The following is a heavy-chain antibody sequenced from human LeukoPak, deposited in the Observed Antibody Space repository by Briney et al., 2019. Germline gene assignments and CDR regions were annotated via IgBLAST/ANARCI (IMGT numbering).Heavy chain of an antibody. CDR3: ASRAAAGTDYFDY. J-gene: IGHJ4*02. V-gene: IGHV4-4*02. CDR2: IYHSGST. Sequence: SETLSLTCAVSGGSISSSNWWSWVRQPPGKGLEWIGEIYHSGSTNYNPSLKSRVTISVDKSKNQVSLKLSSVTAADTAVYYCASRAAAGTDYFDYWGQGTLVTVSS. CDR1: GGSISSSNW. D-gene: IGHD6-13*01.